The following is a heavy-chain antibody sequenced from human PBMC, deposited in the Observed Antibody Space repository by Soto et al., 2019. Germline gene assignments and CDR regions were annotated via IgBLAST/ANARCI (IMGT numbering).Heavy chain of an antibody. V-gene: IGHV3-30-3*01. D-gene: IGHD2-2*01. CDR2: ISYDGSNK. Sequence: QVQLVESGGGVVQPGRSLRLSCAASGFTFSSYAMHWVRQAPGKGLEWVAVISYDGSNKYYADSVKGRFTISRDNSKNTLYLQMNSLRAEDTAVYYCASLVGESPSGGDYWGQGTLVTVSS. CDR3: ASLVGESPSGGDY. J-gene: IGHJ4*02. CDR1: GFTFSSYA.